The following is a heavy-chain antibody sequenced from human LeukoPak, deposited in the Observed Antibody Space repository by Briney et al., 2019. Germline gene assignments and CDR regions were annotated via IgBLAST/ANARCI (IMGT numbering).Heavy chain of an antibody. CDR1: GFTFSNAW. D-gene: IGHD5-12*01. Sequence: PGGSLRLSCAASGFTFSNAWMSWVRQAPRKGLEWVGRIKSKTDGGTTDYAAPVKGRFTISRDDSKNTLYLQMNSLKTEDTAVYYCTTITPDIVATSVADYYFDYWGQGTLVTVSS. CDR3: TTITPDIVATSVADYYFDY. CDR2: IKSKTDGGTT. J-gene: IGHJ4*02. V-gene: IGHV3-15*01.